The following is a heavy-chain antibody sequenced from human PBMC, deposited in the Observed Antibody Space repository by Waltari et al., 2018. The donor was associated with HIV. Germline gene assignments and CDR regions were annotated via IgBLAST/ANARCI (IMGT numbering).Heavy chain of an antibody. CDR1: GYSISAGYY. Sequence: VRLQESGPSEVKPSETLSLTCRVSGYSISAGYYWGWIRQSPGKGLEWIGTMFHRGNPYYTPSLQSRVSMSIDSAKTQFSLTLTSVTAADTAMYYCATVSTITTEKYFDYWGRGMLVTV. V-gene: IGHV4-38-2*01. J-gene: IGHJ4*01. D-gene: IGHD5-12*01. CDR3: ATVSTITTEKYFDY. CDR2: MFHRGNP.